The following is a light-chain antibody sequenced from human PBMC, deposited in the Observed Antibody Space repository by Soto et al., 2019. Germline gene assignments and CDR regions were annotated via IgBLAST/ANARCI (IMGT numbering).Light chain of an antibody. CDR3: QQYGTSPTWT. V-gene: IGKV3-20*01. Sequence: EIVLTRSPGTLSLSPGERATLSCRASQSVSSNYLAWYQQRPGQAPRLLIYGASSRATGIPDRFSGSGSGTDFTLTISRLEPEDFAVYYCQQYGTSPTWTFGQGTKVDIK. CDR2: GAS. J-gene: IGKJ1*01. CDR1: QSVSSNY.